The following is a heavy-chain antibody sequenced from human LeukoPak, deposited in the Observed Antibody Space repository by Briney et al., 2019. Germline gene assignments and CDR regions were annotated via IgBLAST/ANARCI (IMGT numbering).Heavy chain of an antibody. CDR1: GYSISSGYY. J-gene: IGHJ4*02. CDR3: ARAPGVRGASDY. V-gene: IGHV4-38-2*02. CDR2: IYHSGST. Sequence: SETLSLTCTVSGYSISSGYYWGWIRQPPGKGLEWIGSIYHSGSTYYNPSLKSRVTISVDTSKNQFSLKLSSVTAADTAVYYCARAPGVRGASDYWGQGTLVTVSS. D-gene: IGHD3-10*01.